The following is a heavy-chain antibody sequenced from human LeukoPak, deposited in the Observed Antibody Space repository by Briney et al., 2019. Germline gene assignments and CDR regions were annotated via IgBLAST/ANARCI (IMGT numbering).Heavy chain of an antibody. Sequence: ASVKVSCKASGGTFSSYAISWVRQAPGQGLEWMGGIIPIFGTANYAQKFQGRVTITTDESTSTAYMGLSSLRSEDTAVYYCARVIAGDGTGYYYYMDVWGKGTTVTVSS. D-gene: IGHD6-13*01. CDR2: IIPIFGTA. CDR3: ARVIAGDGTGYYYYMDV. J-gene: IGHJ6*03. V-gene: IGHV1-69*05. CDR1: GGTFSSYA.